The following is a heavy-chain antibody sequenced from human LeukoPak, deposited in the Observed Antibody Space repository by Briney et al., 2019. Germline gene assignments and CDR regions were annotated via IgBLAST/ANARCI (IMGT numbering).Heavy chain of an antibody. J-gene: IGHJ4*02. D-gene: IGHD6-19*01. Sequence: PGGSLRLSCAASGFTFSSYGMHWVRQAPGKGLEWVAFIRYDGSNKYYADSVKGRFTISRDNSKNTLYLQMNSLRAEGTAVYYCAKTDIAVAHYFDYWGQGTLVTVSS. CDR3: AKTDIAVAHYFDY. CDR2: IRYDGSNK. V-gene: IGHV3-30*02. CDR1: GFTFSSYG.